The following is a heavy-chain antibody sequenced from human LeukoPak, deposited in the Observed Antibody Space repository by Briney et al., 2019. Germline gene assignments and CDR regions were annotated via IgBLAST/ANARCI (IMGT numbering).Heavy chain of an antibody. D-gene: IGHD3-22*01. CDR3: AREARRVNDAFDI. J-gene: IGHJ3*02. CDR1: GFTFSSYA. Sequence: PGGSLRLSCAASGFTFSSYAMHWVRQAPGKGLEYVSAISSNGGSTYYANSVKGRFTISRDNSKNTLYLQMGSLRAEDMAVYYCAREARRVNDAFDIWGQGTMVTVSS. V-gene: IGHV3-64*01. CDR2: ISSNGGST.